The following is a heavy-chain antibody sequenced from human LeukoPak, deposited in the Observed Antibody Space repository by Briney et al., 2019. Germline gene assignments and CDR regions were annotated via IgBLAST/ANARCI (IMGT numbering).Heavy chain of an antibody. V-gene: IGHV3-21*01. D-gene: IGHD1-26*01. CDR1: GFTFSSYS. CDR2: ISSSSSYI. J-gene: IGHJ6*03. Sequence: GGSLRLSCAASGFTFSSYSMNWVRQAPGKGLEWVSFISSSSSYIYYADSVKGRFTISRDNAKNSVYLQMNSLRAEDTAVYYCARDPYSGSYGNYYYYFMDVWGKGTTVTISS. CDR3: ARDPYSGSYGNYYYYFMDV.